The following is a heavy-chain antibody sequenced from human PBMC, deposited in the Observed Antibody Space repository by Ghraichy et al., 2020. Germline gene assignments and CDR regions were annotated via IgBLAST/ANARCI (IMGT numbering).Heavy chain of an antibody. CDR2: ISSSGSTI. V-gene: IGHV3-11*01. Sequence: GGSLRLSCAASGFTFSDYYMSWIRQAPGKGLEWVSYISSSGSTIYYADSVKGRFTISRDNAKNSLYLQMNSLRAEDTAVYYCARGREYSGYDLFYSPNYYYYGMDVWGQGTTVTVSS. D-gene: IGHD5-12*01. CDR1: GFTFSDYY. CDR3: ARGREYSGYDLFYSPNYYYYGMDV. J-gene: IGHJ6*02.